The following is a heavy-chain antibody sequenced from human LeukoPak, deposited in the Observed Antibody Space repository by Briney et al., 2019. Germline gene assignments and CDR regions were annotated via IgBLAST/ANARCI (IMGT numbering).Heavy chain of an antibody. CDR2: INPSGGST. D-gene: IGHD7-27*01. Sequence: ASVKVSCKASGYTFTSYYMHWVRQAPGQGLEWMGIINPSGGSTSYAQKFQGRVTMTRDMSTSTVYMELSSLRAEDTAVYYCARVKTANWETSVCDAFDMWGRGTMVTVSS. V-gene: IGHV1-46*01. J-gene: IGHJ3*02. CDR3: ARVKTANWETSVCDAFDM. CDR1: GYTFTSYY.